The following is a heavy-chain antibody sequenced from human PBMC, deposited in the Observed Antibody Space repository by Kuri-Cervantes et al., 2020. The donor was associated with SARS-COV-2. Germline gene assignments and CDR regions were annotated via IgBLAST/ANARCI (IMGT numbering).Heavy chain of an antibody. V-gene: IGHV3-7*01. CDR1: GFTFSSYW. CDR3: ARDDHDWGEGGAFDI. D-gene: IGHD7-27*01. Sequence: GESLKISCAASGFTFSSYWMSWVRQAPGKGLEWVANIKQDGSEKYYVDSVKGRFTISRDNAKNSLYLQVNSLRAEDTAVYYCARDDHDWGEGGAFDIWGQGTMGTGSS. J-gene: IGHJ3*02. CDR2: IKQDGSEK.